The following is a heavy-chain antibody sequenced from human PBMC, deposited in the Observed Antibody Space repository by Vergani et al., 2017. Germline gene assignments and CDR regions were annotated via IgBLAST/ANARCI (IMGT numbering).Heavy chain of an antibody. CDR1: GGSISSYY. CDR2: IYTSGST. V-gene: IGHV4-4*07. Sequence: QVQLQESGPGLVKPSETLSLTCTVSGGSISSYYWSWIRQPAGKGLEWIGRIYTSGSTNYNPSLKSRVTMSVDTSKNQFSLELSSVTAADTGVYYCARDVRYCSSTSGYTAYYYMDVWGKGTTVTVSS. J-gene: IGHJ6*03. D-gene: IGHD2-2*02. CDR3: ARDVRYCSSTSGYTAYYYMDV.